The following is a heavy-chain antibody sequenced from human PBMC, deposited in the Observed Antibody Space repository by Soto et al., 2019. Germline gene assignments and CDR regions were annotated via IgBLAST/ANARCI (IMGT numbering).Heavy chain of an antibody. V-gene: IGHV5-51*01. CDR3: ARRIYGDYAGFDY. CDR2: IYPGDSDT. Sequence: GESLKISCKGSEYSFTNYWIGWVRQMPGKGLEWMGIIYPGDSDTRYSPSFQGQVTISADKSISTAYLQWSSLKASDTAMYYCARRIYGDYAGFDYWGQGTLVTVSS. D-gene: IGHD4-17*01. CDR1: EYSFTNYW. J-gene: IGHJ4*02.